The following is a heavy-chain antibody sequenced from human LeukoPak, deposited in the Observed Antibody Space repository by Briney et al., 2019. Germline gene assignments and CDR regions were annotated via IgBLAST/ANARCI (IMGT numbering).Heavy chain of an antibody. Sequence: GGSLRLSCAASGFTFSSYSMNWVRQAPGKGLEWVSYISSSSSTIYYADSVKGRFTISRDNAKNTLYLQMNSLRAEDTAVYYCAELGITMIGGVWGKGTTVTISS. V-gene: IGHV3-48*01. D-gene: IGHD3-10*02. CDR1: GFTFSSYS. J-gene: IGHJ6*04. CDR2: ISSSSSTI. CDR3: AELGITMIGGV.